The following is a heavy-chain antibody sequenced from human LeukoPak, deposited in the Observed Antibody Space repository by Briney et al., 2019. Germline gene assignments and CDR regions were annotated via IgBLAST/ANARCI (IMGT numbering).Heavy chain of an antibody. CDR1: GLTFSDAW. Sequence: AGGSLTLSCARSGLTFSDAWMYWVRQAPGKGLEWVGRIKSKLDGETTDYAAPVKGRITISRDDSKNTVFLQMNSLKSEDTGVYYCATGRSRVISAPPLDGWGQGTLVSASS. CDR2: IKSKLDGETT. D-gene: IGHD2-21*01. J-gene: IGHJ4*02. CDR3: ATGRSRVISAPPLDG. V-gene: IGHV3-15*01.